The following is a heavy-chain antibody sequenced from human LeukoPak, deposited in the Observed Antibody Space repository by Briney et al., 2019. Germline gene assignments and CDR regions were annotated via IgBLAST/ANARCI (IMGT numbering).Heavy chain of an antibody. CDR2: INHSGST. Sequence: PSETLSLTCAVYGGSFSGYYWSWIRQPPGKGLEWIGEINHSGSTNYNPSLKSRVTISVDTSKNQFSLKLSSVTAADTAVYYCARGPRGCQQVYCSGGSCYSRSAWFDPWGQGTLVTVSS. D-gene: IGHD2-15*01. J-gene: IGHJ5*01. CDR1: GGSFSGYY. V-gene: IGHV4-34*01. CDR3: ARGPRGCQQVYCSGGSCYSRSAWFDP.